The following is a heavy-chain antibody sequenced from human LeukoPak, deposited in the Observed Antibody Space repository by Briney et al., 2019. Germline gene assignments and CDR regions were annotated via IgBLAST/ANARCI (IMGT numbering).Heavy chain of an antibody. D-gene: IGHD6-19*01. CDR3: ARVPQWLNAFDI. V-gene: IGHV4-59*01. J-gene: IGHJ3*02. CDR2: IYYSGST. Sequence: SETLSLTCTVSGGSISSYYWSWIRQPPGKGLEWIGYIYYSGSTNYNPSLKSRVTISVDTSKNQFSLKLSSVTAADTAVYYCARVPQWLNAFDIWGQGTMVTVSS. CDR1: GGSISSYY.